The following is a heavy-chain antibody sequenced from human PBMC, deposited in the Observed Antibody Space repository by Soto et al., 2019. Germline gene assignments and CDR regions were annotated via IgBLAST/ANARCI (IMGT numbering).Heavy chain of an antibody. CDR1: GYTFTSYD. Sequence: GASVKVSCKASGYTFTSYDMHWVRQAPGQGLEWMGIINPSGGSTSYAQKFQGRVTMTRDTSTSTVYMELSSLRSEDTAVYYCATVDYDSSGYLQGDAFDIWGQGTMVTVSS. CDR3: ATVDYDSSGYLQGDAFDI. V-gene: IGHV1-46*03. CDR2: INPSGGST. D-gene: IGHD3-22*01. J-gene: IGHJ3*02.